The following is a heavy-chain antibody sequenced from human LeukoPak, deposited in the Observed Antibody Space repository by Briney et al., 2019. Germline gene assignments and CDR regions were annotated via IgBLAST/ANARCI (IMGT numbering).Heavy chain of an antibody. Sequence: SETLSLTCTVSGGPISSYYWSWLRQPAGKGLEWIGRIYTSRSANYNPSLKSRVTMSVDTSKNQFSLKLSSVTTADTAVYYCARETLTYYDFWSGQYNWFDPWGQGTLVTVSS. V-gene: IGHV4-4*07. CDR1: GGPISSYY. CDR3: ARETLTYYDFWSGQYNWFDP. CDR2: IYTSRSA. D-gene: IGHD3-3*01. J-gene: IGHJ5*02.